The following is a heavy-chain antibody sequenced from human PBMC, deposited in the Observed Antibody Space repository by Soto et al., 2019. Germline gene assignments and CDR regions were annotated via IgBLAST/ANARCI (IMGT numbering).Heavy chain of an antibody. V-gene: IGHV4-34*01. CDR3: LGSSWYNWFDP. D-gene: IGHD6-13*01. CDR1: GGSFSGYY. CDR2: INHSGST. Sequence: QVQLQQWGAGLLKPSETLSLTCAVYGGSFSGYYWSWIRQPPGKGLEWIGEINHSGSTNYNPSLKRRVTISVDTSKNQFSLKLSSVTAADTAVYYCLGSSWYNWFDPWGQGTLVTVSS. J-gene: IGHJ5*02.